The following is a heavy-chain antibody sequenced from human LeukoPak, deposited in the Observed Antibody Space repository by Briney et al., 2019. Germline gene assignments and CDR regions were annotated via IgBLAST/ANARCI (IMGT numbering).Heavy chain of an antibody. CDR1: GFTFSGYS. J-gene: IGHJ4*02. CDR3: AKLTSEGY. CDR2: INSSGSNI. Sequence: GGSLRLSCAASGFTFSGYSMNWVRQAPGKGLEWVSAINSSGSNIYYADSVKGRFTISRDNANNSLYLQMNSLRAEDTALYYCAKLTSEGYWGQGTMVTVSS. V-gene: IGHV3-21*01.